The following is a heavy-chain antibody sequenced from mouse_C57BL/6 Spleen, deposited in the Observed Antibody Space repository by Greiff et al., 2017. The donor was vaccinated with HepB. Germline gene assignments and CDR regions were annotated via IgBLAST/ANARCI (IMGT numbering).Heavy chain of an antibody. CDR1: GFTFSSYA. Sequence: EVKLVESGGGLVKPGGSLKLSCAASGFTFSSYAMSWVRQTPEKRLEWVATISDGGSYTYYPDNVKGRFTISRDNAKNNLYLQMSHLKSEDTAMYYCARDPFYYWGQGTTLTVSS. V-gene: IGHV5-4*01. J-gene: IGHJ2*01. CDR2: ISDGGSYT. CDR3: ARDPFYY.